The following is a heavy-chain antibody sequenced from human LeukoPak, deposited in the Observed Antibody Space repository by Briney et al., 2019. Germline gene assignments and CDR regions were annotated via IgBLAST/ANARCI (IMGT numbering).Heavy chain of an antibody. CDR1: GFTFSSYG. CDR3: ARGYDDSSGSFDY. V-gene: IGHV3-33*01. CDR2: IWYDGRNK. Sequence: GGSLRLSCAASGFTFSSYGMHWVRQAPGKGLEWVAVIWYDGRNKYYADSVKGRFTTSRDNSKKTLYLQMNSLRAEDTAVYYCARGYDDSSGSFDYWGQGTLVTVSS. D-gene: IGHD3-22*01. J-gene: IGHJ4*02.